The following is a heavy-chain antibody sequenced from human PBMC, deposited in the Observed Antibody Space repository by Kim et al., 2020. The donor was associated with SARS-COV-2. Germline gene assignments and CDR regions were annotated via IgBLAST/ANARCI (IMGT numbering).Heavy chain of an antibody. V-gene: IGHV3-23*01. CDR3: AKDSIAAAGTDDY. D-gene: IGHD6-13*01. Sequence: CAGDVRGRLTVSRDNSKNTLYLQMNSLSAEDTAVYYCAKDSIAAAGTDDYWGQGTLVTVSS. J-gene: IGHJ4*02.